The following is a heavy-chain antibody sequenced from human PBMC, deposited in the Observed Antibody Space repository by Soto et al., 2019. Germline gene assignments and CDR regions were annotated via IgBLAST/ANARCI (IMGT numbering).Heavy chain of an antibody. CDR3: ARGPTSLGDD. CDR2: IIPILGTT. Sequence: QVQLVQPGPAVKKPGSSVKVSCKTSGGSFSSFHITWVRQVPEQGLEWMGRIIPILGTTNYAQNFQGRVTISADTTTTPASLDLTSVRTDEKGIYYSARGPTSLGDDWGQGNLISVSS. V-gene: IGHV1-69*08. CDR1: GGSFSSFH. J-gene: IGHJ4*02.